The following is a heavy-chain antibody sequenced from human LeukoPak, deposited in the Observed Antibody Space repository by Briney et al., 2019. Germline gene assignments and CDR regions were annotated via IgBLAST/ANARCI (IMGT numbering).Heavy chain of an antibody. D-gene: IGHD6-13*01. CDR2: IIPIFGTA. CDR3: AAPRGAAAGTGLDP. Sequence: SVKVSCKASGGTFSSYAISWVRQAPGQGLEWMGGIIPIFGTANYAQKFQGRVTITADKSTSTAYMELSSLRSEDTAVYYCAAPRGAAAGTGLDPWGQGTLVTVSS. J-gene: IGHJ5*02. CDR1: GGTFSSYA. V-gene: IGHV1-69*06.